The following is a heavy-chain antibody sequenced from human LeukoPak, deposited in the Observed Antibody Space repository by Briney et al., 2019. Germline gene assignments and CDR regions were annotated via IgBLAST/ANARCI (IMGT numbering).Heavy chain of an antibody. D-gene: IGHD4-17*01. CDR1: GYSISSGYY. CDR3: ARDLNDCGDYGYFDP. V-gene: IGHV4-61*01. CDR2: IYYSGST. Sequence: PSETLSLTCTVSGYSISSGYYWSWIRQPPGKGLEWIGYIYYSGSTNYNPSLKSRVTISVDTSKNQFSLKLTSVTAADTAVYYCARDLNDCGDYGYFDPWGQGTLVTVSS. J-gene: IGHJ5*02.